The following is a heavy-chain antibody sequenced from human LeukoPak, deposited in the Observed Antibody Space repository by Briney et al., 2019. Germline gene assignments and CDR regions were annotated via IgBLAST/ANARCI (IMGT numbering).Heavy chain of an antibody. CDR2: IWYDGSNK. CDR3: AREASDAFDI. Sequence: GGSLRLSCAASGFTFSSYDMHWVRQAPGKGLEWVALIWYDGSNKNYADSVKGRFTISRDNSRNTLFLQMNSLRAEDTAVYYCAREASDAFDIWGQGTMVTVSS. CDR1: GFTFSSYD. V-gene: IGHV3-33*01. J-gene: IGHJ3*02.